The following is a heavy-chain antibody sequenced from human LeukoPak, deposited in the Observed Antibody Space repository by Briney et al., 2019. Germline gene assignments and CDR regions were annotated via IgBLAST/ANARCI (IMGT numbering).Heavy chain of an antibody. CDR2: IYPGGSHT. Sequence: GESLKISCKGSGYSFTTYWIAWVRQMPGKGLEWMGIIYPGGSHTRYSPSFQGQVTISADKSISTAYLQWSRLKASDTAMYYCAIWFGEYPIDYWGQGTLVTVSS. CDR1: GYSFTTYW. V-gene: IGHV5-51*01. CDR3: AIWFGEYPIDY. J-gene: IGHJ4*02. D-gene: IGHD3-10*01.